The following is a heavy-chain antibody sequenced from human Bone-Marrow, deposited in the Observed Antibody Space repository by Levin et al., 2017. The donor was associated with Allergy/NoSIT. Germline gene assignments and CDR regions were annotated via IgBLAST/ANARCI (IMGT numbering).Heavy chain of an antibody. CDR2: INHSGST. Sequence: PSETLSLTCAVYGGSFSGYYWSWIRQPPGKGLEWIGEINHSGSTNYNPSLKSRVTISVDTSKNQFSLKLSSVTAADTAVYYCARGHDPGSYYDSSGYPRYFDLWGRGTLVTVSS. D-gene: IGHD3-22*01. J-gene: IGHJ2*01. V-gene: IGHV4-34*01. CDR1: GGSFSGYY. CDR3: ARGHDPGSYYDSSGYPRYFDL.